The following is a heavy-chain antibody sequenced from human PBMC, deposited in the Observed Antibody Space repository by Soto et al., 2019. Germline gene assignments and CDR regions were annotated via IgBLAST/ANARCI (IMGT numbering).Heavy chain of an antibody. V-gene: IGHV4-34*01. CDR3: ARVIGYSSSCLDPKLYYFDY. CDR2: INHSGST. D-gene: IGHD6-13*01. Sequence: QVQLQQWGAGLLKPSETLSLTCAVYGGSFSGYYWSWIRQPPGKGLEWIGEINHSGSTNYNPSLKSRVTISVDTSKNQFSLKLSSVTAADTAVYYCARVIGYSSSCLDPKLYYFDYWGQGTLVTVSS. J-gene: IGHJ4*02. CDR1: GGSFSGYY.